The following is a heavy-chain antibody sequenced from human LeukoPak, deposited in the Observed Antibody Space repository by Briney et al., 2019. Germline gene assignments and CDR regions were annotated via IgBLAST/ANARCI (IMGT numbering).Heavy chain of an antibody. V-gene: IGHV5-51*01. CDR2: IYPGDSDT. Sequence: GESLKISCKGSGYSFTTYWIGWVRQMPGKGLEWMGTIYPGDSDTRYSPSFQGQVTISADKSISTAYLQWSSLKASDTAMYYCARQTKLGYYYYGVDVWGQGTTVTVSS. D-gene: IGHD7-27*01. CDR1: GYSFTTYW. CDR3: ARQTKLGYYYYGVDV. J-gene: IGHJ6*02.